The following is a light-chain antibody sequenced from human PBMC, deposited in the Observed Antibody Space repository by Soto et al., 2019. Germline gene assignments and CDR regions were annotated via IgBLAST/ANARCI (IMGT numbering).Light chain of an antibody. CDR2: DVS. J-gene: IGKJ1*01. CDR1: QTVRRW. CDR3: QHYNIFPWT. V-gene: IGKV1-5*01. Sequence: DIQMTQSPSSLSASVGDRITITCRASQTVRRWLAWYQQKPGTAPNLLIYDVSTLQRGVPSRFSGSGSGTEFTLTISSLQGDDVATYYCQHYNIFPWTFGQGTKGEI.